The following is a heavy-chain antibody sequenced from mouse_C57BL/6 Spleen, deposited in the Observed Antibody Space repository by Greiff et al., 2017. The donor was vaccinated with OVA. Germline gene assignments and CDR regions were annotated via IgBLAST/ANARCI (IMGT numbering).Heavy chain of an antibody. J-gene: IGHJ4*01. CDR1: GYTFTDYY. CDR3: ARGRLSSMGC. Sequence: EVQLQQSGPELVKPGASVKISCKASGYTFTDYYMNWVKQSHGKSLEWIGDINPNNGGTSYNQKFKGKATLTVDKSSSTAYMELRSLTSEDSAVYYCARGRLSSMGCWGKGTSVTASS. V-gene: IGHV1-26*01. CDR2: INPNNGGT. D-gene: IGHD6-2*01.